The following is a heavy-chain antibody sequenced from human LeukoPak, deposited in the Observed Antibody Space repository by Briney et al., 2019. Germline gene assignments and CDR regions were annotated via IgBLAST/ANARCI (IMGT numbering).Heavy chain of an antibody. Sequence: PGGSLRLSCAASGFTFRSYGMHWVRQAPGKGLEWVAVMSYDGSNKYYADSVKGRFTISRDNTKNTLYLQMNSLRAEDTAVYYCAKDLHTSGWLHDFDYWGRGTLVTVSS. V-gene: IGHV3-30*18. J-gene: IGHJ4*02. D-gene: IGHD6-19*01. CDR1: GFTFRSYG. CDR3: AKDLHTSGWLHDFDY. CDR2: MSYDGSNK.